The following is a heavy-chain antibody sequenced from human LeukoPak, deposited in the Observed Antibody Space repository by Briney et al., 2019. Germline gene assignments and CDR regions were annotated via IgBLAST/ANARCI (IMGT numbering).Heavy chain of an antibody. J-gene: IGHJ3*02. Sequence: PGESLKISCKGAGYNFNSHWIGWVRQMPGKGLGWMGIIYVGDSDTRYSPSFQGQVTISADKSISTAYLQWSTLKASDTAIYYCARPLIHPTIFGVIPGAFDIWGQGTMVIVSS. D-gene: IGHD3-3*02. CDR2: IYVGDSDT. CDR1: GYNFNSHW. V-gene: IGHV5-51*01. CDR3: ARPLIHPTIFGVIPGAFDI.